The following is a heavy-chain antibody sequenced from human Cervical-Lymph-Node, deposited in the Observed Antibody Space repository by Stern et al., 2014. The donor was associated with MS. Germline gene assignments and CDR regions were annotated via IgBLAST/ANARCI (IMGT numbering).Heavy chain of an antibody. CDR2: ISRSSTYI. V-gene: IGHV3-21*01. CDR3: ARATF. Sequence: EVQLVESGGGLVKPGGSLRLSCAASGFTFNFHSMYWVRQAQGKGLEWVSSISRSSTYIYYADSVKGRFTISRDNARNSLYLHMNSLRAEDTAVYYCARATFWGQGTTVTVSS. J-gene: IGHJ6*02. CDR1: GFTFNFHS.